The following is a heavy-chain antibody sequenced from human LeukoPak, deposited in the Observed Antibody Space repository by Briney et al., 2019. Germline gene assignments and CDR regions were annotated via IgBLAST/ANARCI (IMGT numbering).Heavy chain of an antibody. CDR1: GYTFTSYG. CDR2: ICAYNGNT. J-gene: IGHJ4*02. V-gene: IGHV1-18*01. CDR3: ARAGFGSVRYCSGGSCSLVDY. D-gene: IGHD2-15*01. Sequence: ASVKVSCKTSGYTFTSYGISWVRQAPGQGLEWMGWICAYNGNTNYEQKLQGRVTMTTDTYKGTADMELRSLRSDDTAVYYCARAGFGSVRYCSGGSCSLVDYWGQGTLVTVSS.